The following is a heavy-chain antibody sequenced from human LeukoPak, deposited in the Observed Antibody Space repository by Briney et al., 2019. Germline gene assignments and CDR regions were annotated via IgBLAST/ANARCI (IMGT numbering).Heavy chain of an antibody. Sequence: PGRTLRLSCAASGFTFSSYAMHWVRQAPGKGLEWVEDISYDGSNKFYTDSVKGRFTISRDNSKNTLYLQMNSLRAEDTAVYYCAGELASYYYYYGMDVWGKGTTVTVSS. J-gene: IGHJ6*04. CDR1: GFTFSSYA. CDR3: AGELASYYYYYGMDV. CDR2: ISYDGSNK. D-gene: IGHD3-3*02. V-gene: IGHV3-30*04.